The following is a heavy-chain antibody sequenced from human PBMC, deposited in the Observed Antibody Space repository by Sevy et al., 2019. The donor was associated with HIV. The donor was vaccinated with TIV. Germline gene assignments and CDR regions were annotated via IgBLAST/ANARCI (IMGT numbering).Heavy chain of an antibody. CDR3: ARDDVGQIIVVVPAAFFQAYYYYGMDV. V-gene: IGHV1-18*01. D-gene: IGHD2-2*01. CDR1: GYTFTSYG. J-gene: IGHJ6*02. Sequence: ASVKVPCKASGYTFTSYGISWVRQAPGQGLEWMGWISAYNGNTNYAQKLQGRVTMTTDTSTSTAYMELRSLRADDTAVYYCARDDVGQIIVVVPAAFFQAYYYYGMDVWGQGTTVTVSS. CDR2: ISAYNGNT.